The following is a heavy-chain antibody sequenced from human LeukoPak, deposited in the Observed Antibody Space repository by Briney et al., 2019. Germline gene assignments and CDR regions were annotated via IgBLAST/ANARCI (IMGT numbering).Heavy chain of an antibody. CDR1: GGTFISYA. CDR3: ARELDCSSTSCYDDY. Sequence: GASVKVSCKASGGTFISYAISWVRQAPGQGLEWMGRIIPILGIANYAQKFQGRVTITSDKSTSTAYMELSSLRSEDTAVYYCARELDCSSTSCYDDYWGQGTLVTVSS. J-gene: IGHJ4*02. D-gene: IGHD2-2*01. V-gene: IGHV1-69*04. CDR2: IIPILGIA.